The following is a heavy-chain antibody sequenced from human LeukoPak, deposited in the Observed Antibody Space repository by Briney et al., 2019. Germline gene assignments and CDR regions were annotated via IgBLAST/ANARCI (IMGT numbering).Heavy chain of an antibody. CDR1: SGSISGYY. V-gene: IGHV4-59*01. CDR3: ARGHSSSWFYFDN. CDR2: ITYSGGP. Sequence: SETLSLTCTVSSGSISGYYWSWLRQPPGKGLEWIGYITYSGGPDYNPSLKSRVTISIDTSSNQFSLRLRSVTAADTAVYYCARGHSSSWFYFDNWGQGSLVTVSP. J-gene: IGHJ4*02. D-gene: IGHD6-13*01.